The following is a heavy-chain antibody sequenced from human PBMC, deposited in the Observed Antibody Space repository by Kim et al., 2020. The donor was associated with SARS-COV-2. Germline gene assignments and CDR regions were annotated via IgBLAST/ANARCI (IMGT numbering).Heavy chain of an antibody. CDR3: ARDGSTVTTADYYYYGMDV. CDR1: GYTFTSYA. CDR2: INTNTGNP. J-gene: IGHJ6*02. Sequence: ASVKVSCKASGYTFTSYAMNWVRQAPGQGLEWMGWINTNTGNPTYAQGFTGRFVFSLDTSVSTAYLQISSLKAEDTAVYYCARDGSTVTTADYYYYGMDVWGQGTTVTVSS. D-gene: IGHD4-17*01. V-gene: IGHV7-4-1*02.